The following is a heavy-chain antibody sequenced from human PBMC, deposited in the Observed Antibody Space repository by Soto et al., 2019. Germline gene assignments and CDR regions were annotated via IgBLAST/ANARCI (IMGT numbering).Heavy chain of an antibody. Sequence: GGSLRLSCAASGFTFGAFAMAWVRQRPGNGLEWVSAISGSGGITYYADSVKGRFTISRDNSKNTLYLQMNSLRAEDTAVYYCAKAEKSSAVAGYFDSWGQGTLVTVSS. CDR1: GFTFGAFA. D-gene: IGHD6-19*01. V-gene: IGHV3-23*01. CDR2: ISGSGGIT. J-gene: IGHJ4*02. CDR3: AKAEKSSAVAGYFDS.